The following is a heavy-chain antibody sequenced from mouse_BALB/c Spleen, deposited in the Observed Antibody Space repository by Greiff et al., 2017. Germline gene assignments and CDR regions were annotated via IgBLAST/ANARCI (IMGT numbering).Heavy chain of an antibody. V-gene: IGHV5-6-5*01. CDR1: GFTFSSYA. CDR3: AKFITTATFAY. D-gene: IGHD1-2*01. CDR2: ISSGGST. J-gene: IGHJ3*01. Sequence: EVHLVESGGGLVKPGGSLKLSCAASGFTFSSYAMSWVRQTPEKRLEWVASISSGGSTYYPDSVKGRFTISRDNARNILYLQMSSLRSEDTAMYYCAKFITTATFAYWGQGTLVTVSA.